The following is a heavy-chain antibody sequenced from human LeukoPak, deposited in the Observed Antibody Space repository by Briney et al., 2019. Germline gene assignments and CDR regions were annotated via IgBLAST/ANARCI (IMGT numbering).Heavy chain of an antibody. J-gene: IGHJ3*02. D-gene: IGHD4-17*01. CDR2: IRGGGDTK. V-gene: IGHV3-23*01. CDR3: SGDPNGDYVGAFDM. Sequence: GGSLRLSCTASGFTFSNYAMTWVRHAPGKGLEWVASIRGGGDTKYYADCVEGRFTISRDNSKNTLFMQINGLGGEDTAVYYGSGDPNGDYVGAFDMWGPGTMVTVSS. CDR1: GFTFSNYA.